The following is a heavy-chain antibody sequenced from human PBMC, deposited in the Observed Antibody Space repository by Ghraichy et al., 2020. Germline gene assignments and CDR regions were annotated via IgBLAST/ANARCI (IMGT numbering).Heavy chain of an antibody. CDR2: IFSNDEK. J-gene: IGHJ5*02. V-gene: IGHV2-26*01. D-gene: IGHD6-13*01. Sequence: SGPTLVKPTETLTLTCTVSGFSLSNARMGVSWIRQPPGKALEWLAHIFSNDEKSYSTSLKSRLTISKDTSKSQVVLTMTNMDPVDTATYYCARIEVLYSSSWYVWWFDPWGQGTLVTVSS. CDR3: ARIEVLYSSSWYVWWFDP. CDR1: GFSLSNARMG.